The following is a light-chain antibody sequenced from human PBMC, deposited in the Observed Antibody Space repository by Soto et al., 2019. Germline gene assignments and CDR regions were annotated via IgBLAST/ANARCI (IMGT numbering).Light chain of an antibody. CDR1: SRDIGGYNS. CDR3: SSYTRGNTYV. CDR2: EVT. V-gene: IGLV2-14*01. J-gene: IGLJ1*01. Sequence: QSALTQPASVSGSPGQSITISCTGTSRDIGGYNSVSWYQQHPRKAPKLMIYEVTNRPSGISNRFSGSKSGNTASLTISGLQAEDEADYYCSSYTRGNTYVFGTGTKLTVL.